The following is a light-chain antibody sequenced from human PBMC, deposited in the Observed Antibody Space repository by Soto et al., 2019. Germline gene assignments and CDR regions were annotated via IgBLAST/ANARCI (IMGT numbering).Light chain of an antibody. V-gene: IGKV1-39*01. CDR2: AAS. J-gene: IGKJ1*01. CDR1: QSISNY. CDR3: QQSYSSPT. Sequence: DIQMTQSPSSLSASVGDRVTITCRASQSISNYLNWYQHKPGKAPKLLIYAASSVQSGVPSRFSGSGSGTDFTLTISSLQPEDFAIYYCQQSYSSPTFGQGTKVEIK.